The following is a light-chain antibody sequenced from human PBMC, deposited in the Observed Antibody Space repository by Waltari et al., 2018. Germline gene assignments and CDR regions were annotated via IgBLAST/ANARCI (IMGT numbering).Light chain of an antibody. J-gene: IGKJ2*01. CDR3: QQYGSSVLYT. CDR1: KRLTKNY. V-gene: IGKV3-20*01. Sequence: VLTQSPGTLSLSPGERATLSCSASKRLTKNYLAGYQQKPGQAPRLLIYGASSRAAGIPDRFSGSGSGTDFTLTISRLEPEDFTVYYCQQYGSSVLYTFGQGTKLEIK. CDR2: GAS.